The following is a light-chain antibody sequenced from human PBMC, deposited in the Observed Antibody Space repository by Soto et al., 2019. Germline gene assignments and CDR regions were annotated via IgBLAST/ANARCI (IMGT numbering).Light chain of an antibody. CDR3: QQYNSYSEA. J-gene: IGKJ1*01. CDR1: QSISSS. Sequence: DIQLTQSPSSLSRSIGDRVTITCRASQSISSSLAWYQQKPGKAPKLLIHKASTLKSGIPSRFSGSGSGTEFTLTISSLQPDDFATYYCQQYNSYSEAFGQGTKVDIK. V-gene: IGKV1-5*03. CDR2: KAS.